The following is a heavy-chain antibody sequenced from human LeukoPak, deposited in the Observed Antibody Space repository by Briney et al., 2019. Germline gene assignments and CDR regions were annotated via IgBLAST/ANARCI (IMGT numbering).Heavy chain of an antibody. J-gene: IGHJ3*02. Sequence: PSETLSLTCTVSGGSISSYYWSWIRQPPGKGLEWIGYIYYSGSTNYNPSLKSRVTTSVDTSKNQFSLKLSSVTAADTAVYYCARAAAGIGAFDIWGQGTMVTVSS. CDR1: GGSISSYY. D-gene: IGHD6-13*01. CDR3: ARAAAGIGAFDI. CDR2: IYYSGST. V-gene: IGHV4-59*01.